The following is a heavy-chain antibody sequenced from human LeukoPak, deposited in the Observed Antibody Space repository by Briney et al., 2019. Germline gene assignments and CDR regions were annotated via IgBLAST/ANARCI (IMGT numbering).Heavy chain of an antibody. CDR1: GFTFSSYG. J-gene: IGHJ4*02. CDR3: AKLGY. Sequence: GGSLRLSCAASGFTFSSYGMHWVRQAPGKGLEWVAVISYDGSNKYYADSVKGRFTISRDNSKNTLSLQMNSLRAEDTAVYYCAKLGYWGQGTLVTVSS. CDR2: ISYDGSNK. D-gene: IGHD7-27*01. V-gene: IGHV3-30*18.